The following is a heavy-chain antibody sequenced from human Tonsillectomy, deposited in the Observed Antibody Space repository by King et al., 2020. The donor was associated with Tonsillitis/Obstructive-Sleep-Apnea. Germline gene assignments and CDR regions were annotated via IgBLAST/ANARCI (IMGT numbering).Heavy chain of an antibody. J-gene: IGHJ6*03. D-gene: IGHD3-3*01. Sequence: QLQESGPGLVKHSQTLSLTCTVSGGSTSRVGYYLRWIRQHPGKVLEWIGYIYYSGCTSYYTSLKMLVTITVETSKNQFSLKLSSVTAADTAVSYCARGGITIFGVVISGYYYYYMDVWGKGTTVTVSS. CDR3: ARGGITIFGVVISGYYYYYMDV. CDR2: IYYSGCT. V-gene: IGHV4-31*01. CDR1: GGSTSRVGYY.